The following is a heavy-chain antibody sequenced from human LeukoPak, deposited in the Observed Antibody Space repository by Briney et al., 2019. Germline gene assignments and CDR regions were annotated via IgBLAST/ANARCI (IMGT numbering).Heavy chain of an antibody. CDR3: VRERTTTYYFDS. J-gene: IGHJ4*02. CDR1: GFTFSSYT. CDR2: ISYDGNHK. V-gene: IGHV3-30*04. D-gene: IGHD1-1*01. Sequence: PGGSLRLSCAASGFTFSSYTMHWVRQAPGKGLEWVAVISYDGNHKYYGDSVKGRFTISRDNSKNNSKDTLYLQMNSLRDEDTAVYYCVRERTTTYYFDSWGQGTLVTVSS.